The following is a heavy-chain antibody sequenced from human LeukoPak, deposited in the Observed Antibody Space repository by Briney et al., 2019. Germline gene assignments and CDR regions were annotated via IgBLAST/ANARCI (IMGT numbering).Heavy chain of an antibody. CDR3: ARGAEWELQTYFDY. J-gene: IGHJ4*02. Sequence: PGGSLRLSCAASGFTFSSYAMHWVRQAPGKGLEWVAVISYDGSNKYYADSVKGRFTISRDNSKNTLYLQMNSLRAEDTAVYYCARGAEWELQTYFDYWGQGTLVTVSS. D-gene: IGHD1-26*01. CDR1: GFTFSSYA. V-gene: IGHV3-30-3*01. CDR2: ISYDGSNK.